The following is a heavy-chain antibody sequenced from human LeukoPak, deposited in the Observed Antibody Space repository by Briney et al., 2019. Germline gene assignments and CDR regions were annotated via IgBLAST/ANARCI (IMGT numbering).Heavy chain of an antibody. V-gene: IGHV5-51*01. CDR1: GYSFTSYW. D-gene: IGHD3-10*01. CDR3: ARGGYYYGSGDTAADFDY. Sequence: GESLKISCKGSGYSFTSYWIGWVRQMPGKGLEWMGIIYPGDSDTRYSPSFQGQVTISADKSISTAYLQWSSLKASDTAMYYCARGGYYYGSGDTAADFDYWGQGTLVTVSS. CDR2: IYPGDSDT. J-gene: IGHJ4*02.